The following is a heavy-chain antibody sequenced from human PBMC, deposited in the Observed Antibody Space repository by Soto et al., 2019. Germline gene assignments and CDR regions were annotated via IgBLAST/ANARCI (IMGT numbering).Heavy chain of an antibody. CDR2: ISGSGGST. J-gene: IGHJ6*02. D-gene: IGHD4-4*01. Sequence: VGSLRLSCAACGFTFSSYAMSWVRQAPGKGLEWVSAISGSGGSTYYADSVKGRFTISRDNSKNTLYLQMNSLRAEDTAVYYCAKGGTVTYYYYGMDVWGQGTTVTVAS. CDR3: AKGGTVTYYYYGMDV. V-gene: IGHV3-23*01. CDR1: GFTFSSYA.